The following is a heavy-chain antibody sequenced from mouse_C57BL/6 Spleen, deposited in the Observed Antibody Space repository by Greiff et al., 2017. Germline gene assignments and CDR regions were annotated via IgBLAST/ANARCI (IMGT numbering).Heavy chain of an antibody. CDR1: GFSLSTSGMG. CDR2: IYWDDDK. V-gene: IGHV8-12*01. Sequence: QVQLKESGPGILQSSQTLSLTCSFSGFSLSTSGMGVSWIRQPSGKGLEWLAHIYWDDDKRYNPSLKSLLTISKDTSRNQVFLKITSVDTADTATYYCARSYDYDVGYAMDYWGQGTSVTVSS. J-gene: IGHJ4*01. CDR3: ARSYDYDVGYAMDY. D-gene: IGHD2-4*01.